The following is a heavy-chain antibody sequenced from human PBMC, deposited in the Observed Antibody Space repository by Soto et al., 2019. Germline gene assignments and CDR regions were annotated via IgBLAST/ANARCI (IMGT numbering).Heavy chain of an antibody. CDR2: IRSSDRTR. CDR3: AKNSGSSAYSSFDY. Sequence: RGSLRLSCSVSGVSFSTYSLNWAGQAPGKGLDWVSHIRSSDRTRYYADPVKGRFTIPRDKSKSTLYLQMSSLRAEDTAVYYCAKNSGSSAYSSFDYWGQGTLVTVSS. V-gene: IGHV3-48*01. J-gene: IGHJ4*02. D-gene: IGHD3-16*01. CDR1: GVSFSTYS.